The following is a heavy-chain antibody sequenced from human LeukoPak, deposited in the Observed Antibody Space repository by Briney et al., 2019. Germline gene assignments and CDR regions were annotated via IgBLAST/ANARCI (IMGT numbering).Heavy chain of an antibody. V-gene: IGHV4-59*01. CDR1: GGSISSYF. D-gene: IGHD3-22*01. Sequence: PSETLSLTCTVSGGSISSYFWSWIRQPRGKGLEWIGYIYYRGSTNYNTSLKSRVPKPVDTSKNQFSLKLSSVTAADTAVYYCARTTYSSGYYLYYYYYMDVWGKGTTVTVSS. CDR3: ARTTYSSGYYLYYYYYMDV. CDR2: IYYRGST. J-gene: IGHJ6*03.